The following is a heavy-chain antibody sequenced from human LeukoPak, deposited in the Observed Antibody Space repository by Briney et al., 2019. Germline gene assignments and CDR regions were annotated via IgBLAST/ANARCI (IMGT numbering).Heavy chain of an antibody. V-gene: IGHV3-30*04. Sequence: PGRSLRLSCAASGFTFSNYAMHWVRQAPGKGLEWVAVISSDGSNKYYADSVKGRFTFSRDNSKNTLYLQMTSLRAEDTAVYYCARDYYDSSGYYPWGYWGQGTLVTVSS. CDR1: GFTFSNYA. CDR2: ISSDGSNK. CDR3: ARDYYDSSGYYPWGY. J-gene: IGHJ4*02. D-gene: IGHD3-22*01.